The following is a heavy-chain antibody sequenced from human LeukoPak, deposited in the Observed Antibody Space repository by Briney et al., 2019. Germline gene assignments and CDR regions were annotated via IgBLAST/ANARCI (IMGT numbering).Heavy chain of an antibody. CDR1: GGSISSYY. J-gene: IGHJ4*02. D-gene: IGHD3-22*01. V-gene: IGHV4-59*01. CDR2: IYYSGST. CDR3: ARSIPLYYYDSSGSFDY. Sequence: SETLSLTCTVSGGSISSYYWSWIRQSPGKGLEWIGYIYYSGSTNYNPSLKSRVTISVDTSKNQFSLKLSSVTAADTAVYYCARSIPLYYYDSSGSFDYWGQGTLVTVSS.